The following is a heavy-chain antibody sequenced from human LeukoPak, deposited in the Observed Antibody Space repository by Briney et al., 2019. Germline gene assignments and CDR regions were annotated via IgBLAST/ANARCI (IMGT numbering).Heavy chain of an antibody. CDR3: VRESEYYFDHSASFDY. CDR1: GFTFTAYL. Sequence: QPGRSLRLSCAASGFTFTAYLIHWVRQAPGEGLEWVAVMSSDGNAMFYADSVKGRFTISRDNSKNTLYLQMNSLRAEDTAVYYCVRESEYYFDHSASFDYWGQGTLVTVSS. CDR2: MSSDGNAM. J-gene: IGHJ4*02. V-gene: IGHV3-30-3*01. D-gene: IGHD3-22*01.